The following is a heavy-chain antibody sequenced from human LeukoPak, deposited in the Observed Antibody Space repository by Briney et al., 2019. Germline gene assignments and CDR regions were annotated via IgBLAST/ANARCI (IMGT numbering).Heavy chain of an antibody. CDR2: ISWNSGSI. CDR3: AKGLRFLEWLFSPDFDY. Sequence: HPGRSLRLSCAASGFTFDDYAMLWVRQAPGKGLEWVSGISWNSGSIGYADSVKGRSTISRDNAKNSLYLQMNSLRAEDTALYYCAKGLRFLEWLFSPDFDYWGQGTLVTVSS. J-gene: IGHJ4*02. CDR1: GFTFDDYA. V-gene: IGHV3-9*01. D-gene: IGHD3-3*01.